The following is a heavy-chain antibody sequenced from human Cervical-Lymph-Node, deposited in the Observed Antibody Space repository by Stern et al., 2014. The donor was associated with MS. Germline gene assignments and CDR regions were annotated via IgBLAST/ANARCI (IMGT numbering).Heavy chain of an antibody. Sequence: QVQLVQSGAEVKKPGASVKISCKTTGHTVTSYSIHWIRQAPGQGLEWIGIFSPSTNRTTLAQKVQGRVTVTWDTSTSTLYLGLSSLKSDDTAVYYCATPLPFALWGQGTLGTVSS. J-gene: IGHJ4*02. CDR2: FSPSTNRT. CDR1: GHTVTSYS. V-gene: IGHV1-46*01. CDR3: ATPLPFAL.